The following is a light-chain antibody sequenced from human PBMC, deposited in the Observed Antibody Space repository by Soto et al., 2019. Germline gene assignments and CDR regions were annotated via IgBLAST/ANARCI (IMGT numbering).Light chain of an antibody. V-gene: IGKV4-1*01. CDR2: WAS. Sequence: DIVMTQSPDSLAVSLGERATINCKSSQSVLSSSNNENYLAWYQQKPGQPPKLLVYWASTRESGVPDRFSGSGYGTVFTLTISSLQAEDAAVYYCQQYYSTPLTFGGGTKVEIK. CDR1: QSVLSSSNNENY. J-gene: IGKJ4*01. CDR3: QQYYSTPLT.